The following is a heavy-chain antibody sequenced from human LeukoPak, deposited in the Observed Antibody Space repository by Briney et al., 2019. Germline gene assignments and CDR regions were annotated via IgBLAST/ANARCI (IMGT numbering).Heavy chain of an antibody. Sequence: GASVKVSCKASGYTFTSYDINWVRQATGQGLEWMGWMNPNSGNTGYAQKFQGRVTMTRNTSISTAYMELSSLRSEDTAVYYCARFLEMATIPPYYYYGMDVWGQGTTVTVSS. CDR3: ARFLEMATIPPYYYYGMDV. V-gene: IGHV1-8*01. CDR2: MNPNSGNT. J-gene: IGHJ6*02. D-gene: IGHD5-24*01. CDR1: GYTFTSYD.